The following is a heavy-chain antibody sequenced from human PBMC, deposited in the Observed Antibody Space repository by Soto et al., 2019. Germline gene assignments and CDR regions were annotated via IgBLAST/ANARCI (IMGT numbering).Heavy chain of an antibody. D-gene: IGHD3-10*01. CDR1: GFTFSSYA. V-gene: IGHV3-23*01. CDR3: AKNSYYGSGSDLDY. CDR2: ISGSGGST. J-gene: IGHJ4*02. Sequence: EVQLLEAGGGLVQPGGSLRLSCAASGFTFSSYAMSWVRQAPGKGLEWVSAISGSGGSTYYADSVKGRFTISRDNSKNTLYLQMNSLRAEDTAVYYCAKNSYYGSGSDLDYWGQGTLVTVSS.